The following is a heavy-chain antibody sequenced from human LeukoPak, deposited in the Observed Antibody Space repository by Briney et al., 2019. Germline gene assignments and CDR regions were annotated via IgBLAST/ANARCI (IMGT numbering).Heavy chain of an antibody. V-gene: IGHV3-21*01. J-gene: IGHJ4*02. CDR2: ISSSSSYI. CDR1: GLTFSSYS. Sequence: GGSLRLSCAASGLTFSSYSMNWVRQAPGKGLEWVSSISSSSSYIYYADSVKGRFTISRDNAKNSLYLQMNSLRAEDTAVYYCARDLITMVRGVIWNWGQGTLVTVSS. D-gene: IGHD3-10*01. CDR3: ARDLITMVRGVIWN.